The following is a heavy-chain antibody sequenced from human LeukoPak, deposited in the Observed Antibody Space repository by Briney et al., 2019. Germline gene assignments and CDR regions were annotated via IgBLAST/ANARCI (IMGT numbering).Heavy chain of an antibody. CDR3: AHITGRDAFDV. D-gene: IGHD1-20*01. V-gene: IGHV4-34*01. CDR2: INHSGST. J-gene: IGHJ3*01. CDR1: GGSFGGYY. Sequence: SETLSLTCGVYGGSFGGYYWSWIRQSPGKGLEWIGEINHSGSTNYNPSLKSRVTISIDTSKNQFSLKMTSVTAADSALYYCAHITGRDAFDVWGQGTMVTVSS.